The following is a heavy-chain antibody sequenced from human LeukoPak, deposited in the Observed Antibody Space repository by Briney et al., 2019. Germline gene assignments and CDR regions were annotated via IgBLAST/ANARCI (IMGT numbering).Heavy chain of an antibody. J-gene: IGHJ4*02. Sequence: GSLRLSCAASGFPFSSYAMTWVRPAPGKGLEWVSVISASGGDTYYADSVKGRFTISRDNSKNTLYLQMNSLRGKDTAVYYCATEGQGFANFDNWGQGTLVTVSS. V-gene: IGHV3-23*01. CDR2: ISASGGDT. CDR1: GFPFSSYA. CDR3: ATEGQGFANFDN. D-gene: IGHD3-3*01.